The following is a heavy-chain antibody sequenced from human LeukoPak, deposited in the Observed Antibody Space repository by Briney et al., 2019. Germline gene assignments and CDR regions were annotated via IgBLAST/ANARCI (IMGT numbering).Heavy chain of an antibody. CDR3: ARDHWTATVSKTRLFDY. Sequence: GASVKVSCKASGYTFTGYFMHWVRQAPGHGLEWMGRINPNSGGTNYAQKFQGRVTMTRDTSISTAYMELSRLRSDDTAVYYCARDHWTATVSKTRLFDYWGQGTLVTVSS. CDR1: GYTFTGYF. CDR2: INPNSGGT. V-gene: IGHV1-2*06. J-gene: IGHJ4*02. D-gene: IGHD4-17*01.